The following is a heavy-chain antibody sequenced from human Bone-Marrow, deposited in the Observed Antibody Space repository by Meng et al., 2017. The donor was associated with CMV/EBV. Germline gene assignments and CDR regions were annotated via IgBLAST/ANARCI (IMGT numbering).Heavy chain of an antibody. CDR3: ARAALVFDIVVVPAAIQAYFAF. J-gene: IGHJ4*02. V-gene: IGHV3-30-3*01. CDR2: ISYDGSNK. CDR1: GFTFSSYA. D-gene: IGHD2-2*02. Sequence: GGSLRLSCAASGFTFSSYAMHWVRQAPGKGLEWVAVISYDGSNKYYADSVKGRFTISRDNSKNTLYLQMNSLRAGDTAVHYCARAALVFDIVVVPAAIQAYFAFWGQGKRVNGAS.